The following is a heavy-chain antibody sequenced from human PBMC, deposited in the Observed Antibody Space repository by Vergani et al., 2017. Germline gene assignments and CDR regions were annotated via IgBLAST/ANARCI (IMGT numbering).Heavy chain of an antibody. V-gene: IGHV4-34*01. J-gene: IGHJ6*03. CDR1: GGSFSGYY. CDR2: INHSGST. CDR3: ARVLYWGYYYYMDV. D-gene: IGHD3-16*01. Sequence: QVQLQQWGAGLLKPSETLSLTCAVYGGSFSGYYWSWIRQPPGKGLESIGEINHSGSTNYNPSLKSRVTISVDTSKNQFPLKLSSVTAADTAVYYCARVLYWGYYYYMDVWGKGTTVTVSS.